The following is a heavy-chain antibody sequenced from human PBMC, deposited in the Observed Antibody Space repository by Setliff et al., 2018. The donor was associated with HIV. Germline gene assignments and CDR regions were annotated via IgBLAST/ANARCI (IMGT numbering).Heavy chain of an antibody. CDR3: ARQYNRQYGMDV. J-gene: IGHJ6*02. CDR1: GYSISSGYY. D-gene: IGHD1-20*01. CDR2: IYHSGST. Sequence: TLSLTCAVSGYSISSGYYWGWIRQPPGKGLEWIGSIYHSGSTYHNPSLKSRVTISVDTSKNQFSLKLSSVTAADTAVYYSARQYNRQYGMDVWGQGTTVTVSS. V-gene: IGHV4-38-2*01.